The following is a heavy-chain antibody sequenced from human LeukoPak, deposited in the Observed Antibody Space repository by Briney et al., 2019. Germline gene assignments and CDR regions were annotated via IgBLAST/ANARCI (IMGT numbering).Heavy chain of an antibody. J-gene: IGHJ3*02. D-gene: IGHD2-2*02. CDR2: IYTSGST. Sequence: SETLSLTCTVSGGSISSYYWSWIRQPAGKGLEWIGRIYTSGSTNYNPSLKCRVTMSVDTSKNQFSLKLSSVTAADTAVYYCARDFRYCSSTSCYTDAFDIWGQGTMVTVSS. V-gene: IGHV4-4*07. CDR3: ARDFRYCSSTSCYTDAFDI. CDR1: GGSISSYY.